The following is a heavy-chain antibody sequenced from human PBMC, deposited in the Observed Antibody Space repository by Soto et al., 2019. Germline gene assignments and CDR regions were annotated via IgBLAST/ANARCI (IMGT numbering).Heavy chain of an antibody. CDR2: IWYDGSNK. CDR1: GFTFSSYG. V-gene: IGHV3-33*01. CDR3: AREELNPGAEYFQH. J-gene: IGHJ1*01. D-gene: IGHD3-10*01. Sequence: QVQLVESGGGVVQPGRSLRLSCAASGFTFSSYGMHWVRQAPGKGLEWVAVIWYDGSNKYYADSVKGRFTISRDNSKNTLYLQMNSLRADDTAVYYCAREELNPGAEYFQHWGQGTLVTVSS.